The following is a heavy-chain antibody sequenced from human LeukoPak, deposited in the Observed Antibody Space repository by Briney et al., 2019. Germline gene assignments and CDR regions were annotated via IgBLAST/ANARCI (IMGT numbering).Heavy chain of an antibody. CDR3: ARYSSGWDWGFDY. V-gene: IGHV1-46*01. Sequence: GASVKVSCKASGYTFTSYYMHWVRQAPGQGLEWMGIINPSGGSASYAQKFQGRVTMTRDMSTSTVYMELSSLRSEDTAVYYCARYSSGWDWGFDYWGQGTLVTVSS. CDR2: INPSGGSA. D-gene: IGHD6-19*01. J-gene: IGHJ4*02. CDR1: GYTFTSYY.